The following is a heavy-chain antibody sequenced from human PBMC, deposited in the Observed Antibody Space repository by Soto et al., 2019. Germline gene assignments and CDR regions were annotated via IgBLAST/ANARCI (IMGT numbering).Heavy chain of an antibody. CDR2: INAGNGNT. J-gene: IGHJ6*02. CDR1: GYTFTSYA. Sequence: ASVKVSCKASGYTFTSYAMHWVRQAPGQRLEWMGWINAGNGNTKYSQKFQGRVTITRDTSASTAYMELSSLRSEDTAVYYCARDLAENTATHYYYYGMDVWGQGTTVTVSS. CDR3: ARDLAENTATHYYYYGMDV. D-gene: IGHD5-18*01. V-gene: IGHV1-3*01.